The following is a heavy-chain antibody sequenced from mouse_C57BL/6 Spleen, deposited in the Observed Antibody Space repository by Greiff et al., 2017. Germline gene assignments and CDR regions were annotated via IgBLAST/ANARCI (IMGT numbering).Heavy chain of an antibody. CDR2: INPNNGGT. CDR3: ARGLLTGPDYFDY. V-gene: IGHV1-26*01. CDR1: GYTFTDYY. D-gene: IGHD1-1*01. J-gene: IGHJ2*01. Sequence: VQLQQSGPELVKPGASVKISCKASGYTFTDYYMNWVKQSHGKSLEWIGDINPNNGGTSYNQKFKGKATLTVDKSPSTAYMELRSLTSEDSAVYYCARGLLTGPDYFDYWGQGTTLTVSS.